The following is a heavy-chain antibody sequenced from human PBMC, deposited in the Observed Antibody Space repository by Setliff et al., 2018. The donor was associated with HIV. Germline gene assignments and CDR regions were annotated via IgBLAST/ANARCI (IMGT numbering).Heavy chain of an antibody. CDR2: FDHEEGKI. D-gene: IGHD3-3*02. J-gene: IGHJ4*02. CDR3: AAPSSVYIFGVLTPVSFDY. CDR1: GDTLTKLS. V-gene: IGHV1-24*01. Sequence: ASVKVSCKVSGDTLTKLSIYWVRQAPGKGLEWMGGFDHEEGKIIYAQKFQGRVSMTEDTSTDTAYMDLSSLISDDTAVYYCAAPSSVYIFGVLTPVSFDYWGQGTLVTVSS.